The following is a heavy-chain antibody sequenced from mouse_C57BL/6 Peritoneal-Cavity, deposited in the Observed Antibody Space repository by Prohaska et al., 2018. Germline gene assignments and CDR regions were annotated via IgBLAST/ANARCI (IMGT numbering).Heavy chain of an antibody. Sequence: VQLQQSGAELVRPGASVTLSCKASGYTFTDYEMHWVKQTPVHALEWIGAIDPETGCTAYNQKFKGKTILTADKSSSTAYMELRSLTSEDSAVYYCTRSTYYYGSQYYFDYWGQGTTLTVSS. J-gene: IGHJ2*01. CDR3: TRSTYYYGSQYYFDY. CDR2: IDPETGCT. CDR1: GYTFTDYE. D-gene: IGHD1-1*01. V-gene: IGHV1-15*01.